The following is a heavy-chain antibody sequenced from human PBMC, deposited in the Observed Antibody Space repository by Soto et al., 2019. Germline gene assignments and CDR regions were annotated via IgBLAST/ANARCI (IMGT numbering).Heavy chain of an antibody. V-gene: IGHV3-11*01. CDR1: GFTFTDYF. CDR2: ISSSGSAI. J-gene: IGHJ6*02. CDR3: ARDHSVSTPLAGIYL. Sequence: QVQLVESGGALVKPGGSLRLSCAASGFTFTDYFMSWIRQTPGRGLEWVSYISSSGSAIYYADSVKGRFTISRDNAQNSLYLQMNSLRVEDTAVYYCARDHSVSTPLAGIYLWGPGTTVTVSS. D-gene: IGHD3-3*02.